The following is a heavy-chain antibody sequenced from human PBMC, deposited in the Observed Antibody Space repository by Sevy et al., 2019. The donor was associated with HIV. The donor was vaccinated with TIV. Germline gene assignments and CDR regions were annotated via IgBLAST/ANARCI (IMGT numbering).Heavy chain of an antibody. Sequence: GGSLRLSCAASGFTFCTYSMNWVRQAPGKGLEWVSYISSSSRTIFYADSVKGRFTISRDNAKKSLYLQMDSLTAEDTAVYYCARDEQTYGDYDYFDYWGQGTLVTVSS. CDR3: ARDEQTYGDYDYFDY. CDR1: GFTFCTYS. J-gene: IGHJ4*02. CDR2: ISSSSRTI. D-gene: IGHD4-17*01. V-gene: IGHV3-48*01.